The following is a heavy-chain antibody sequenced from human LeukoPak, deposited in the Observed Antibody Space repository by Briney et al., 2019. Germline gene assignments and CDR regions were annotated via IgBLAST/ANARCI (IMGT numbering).Heavy chain of an antibody. CDR3: ARDSRGRDY. J-gene: IGHJ4*02. CDR2: VSYDGSDK. CDR1: GFTFSNYD. V-gene: IGHV3-33*05. D-gene: IGHD3-22*01. Sequence: PGGSLRLSCAASGFTFSNYDMYWVRQAPGRGLDWVAVVSYDGSDKYYADSVKGRFTISRDNSKNTLYLQMTCLRVEDTAVYYCARDSRGRDYWGQGALVTVSS.